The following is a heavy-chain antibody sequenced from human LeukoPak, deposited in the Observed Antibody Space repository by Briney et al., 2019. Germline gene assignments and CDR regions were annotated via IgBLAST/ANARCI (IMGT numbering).Heavy chain of an antibody. J-gene: IGHJ4*02. CDR1: GGSFSGYY. CDR2: INHSGST. CDR3: ARGASVGSGSLGLYYFDY. Sequence: PSETLSLTCAVYGGSFSGYYWSWIRQPPGKGLEWIGEINHSGSTNYNPSLKSRVTISVDTSKNQFSLKLSSVTAADTAVYYCARGASVGSGSLGLYYFDYWGQGTLVTVSS. V-gene: IGHV4-34*01. D-gene: IGHD3-10*01.